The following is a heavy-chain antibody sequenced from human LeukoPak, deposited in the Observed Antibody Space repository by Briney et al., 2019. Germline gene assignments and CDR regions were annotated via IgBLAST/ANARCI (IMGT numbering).Heavy chain of an antibody. Sequence: PGGSLRLPCAASGFTFSSYGMHWVRQAPGKGLEWVAFIRYDGSNKYYADSVKGRFTISRDNSKNTLYLQMNSLKAEDTAVYYCAKVPSSGYSYYYYYYMDVWGKGTTVTISS. V-gene: IGHV3-30*02. J-gene: IGHJ6*03. CDR2: IRYDGSNK. CDR3: AKVPSSGYSYYYYYYMDV. D-gene: IGHD3-22*01. CDR1: GFTFSSYG.